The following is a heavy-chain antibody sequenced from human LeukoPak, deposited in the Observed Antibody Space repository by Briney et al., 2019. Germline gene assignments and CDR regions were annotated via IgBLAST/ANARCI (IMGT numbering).Heavy chain of an antibody. CDR2: ISGSGYTT. V-gene: IGHV3-23*01. CDR3: ADNGRGSGSFFYNWFDP. D-gene: IGHD3-10*01. J-gene: IGHJ5*02. Sequence: GGSLRLSCAASGFTFSSYAFSWVRQAPGKGLEWVSVISGSGYTTYYADSVKGRFTISRDNSKSTLSLQMNSLRAEDTAVYYCADNGRGSGSFFYNWFDPWGQGTLVTVSS. CDR1: GFTFSSYA.